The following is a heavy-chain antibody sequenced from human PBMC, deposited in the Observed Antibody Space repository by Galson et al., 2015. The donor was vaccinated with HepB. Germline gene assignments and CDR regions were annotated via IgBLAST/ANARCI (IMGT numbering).Heavy chain of an antibody. Sequence: SVKVSCKASGGTFTNYALSWVRQAPGQGLEWMRGIIPILHTPNYAQKFQGRVTISTDESTSTVYMELSSLRSEDTAFYYCAREGHYYDSRGYYGVFDIWGQGTMVTVSS. D-gene: IGHD3-22*01. J-gene: IGHJ3*02. V-gene: IGHV1-69*05. CDR2: IIPILHTP. CDR3: AREGHYYDSRGYYGVFDI. CDR1: GGTFTNYA.